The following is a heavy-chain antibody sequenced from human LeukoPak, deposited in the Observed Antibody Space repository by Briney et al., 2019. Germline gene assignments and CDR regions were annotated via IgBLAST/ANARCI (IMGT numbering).Heavy chain of an antibody. CDR2: ISGSGGST. V-gene: IGHV3-23*01. Sequence: GGSLRLSCAASGFTFSSYAMSWVRQAPGKGLEWVSAISGSGGSTYYADSVKGRFTISRDNSKNTLYLQMNSLRAEDTAVCYCAKATGYSSGWYDYWGQGTLVTVSS. D-gene: IGHD6-19*01. CDR3: AKATGYSSGWYDY. CDR1: GFTFSSYA. J-gene: IGHJ4*02.